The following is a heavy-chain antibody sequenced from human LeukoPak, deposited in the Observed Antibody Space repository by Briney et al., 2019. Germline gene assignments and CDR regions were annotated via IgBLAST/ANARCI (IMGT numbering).Heavy chain of an antibody. V-gene: IGHV3-9*01. CDR1: GFTFDDYA. Sequence: GGSLRLSCAASGFTFDDYAMHWVRQAPGKGLEWVSGTSWNSGSIGYADSVKGRFTISRDNAKNSLYLQMNSLRAEDTALYYCAKALGAASRPYGMDVWGQGTTVTVSS. CDR3: AKALGAASRPYGMDV. CDR2: TSWNSGSI. D-gene: IGHD6-13*01. J-gene: IGHJ6*02.